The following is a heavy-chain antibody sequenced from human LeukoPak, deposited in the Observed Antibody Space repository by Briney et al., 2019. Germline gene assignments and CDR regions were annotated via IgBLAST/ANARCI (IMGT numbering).Heavy chain of an antibody. J-gene: IGHJ4*02. CDR2: IHHSGVT. V-gene: IGHV4-38-2*02. D-gene: IGHD7-27*01. CDR3: ARYTASNLGYSFDY. CDR1: GYSISSGYY. Sequence: PSETLSLTCTVSGYSISSGYYWSWIRQPPGKGLEWIGTIHHSGVTYYSPSLNSRVTVSVDTSKNQFSLKLSSVTAAGTAVYYCARYTASNLGYSFDYWGQGTLVTVSS.